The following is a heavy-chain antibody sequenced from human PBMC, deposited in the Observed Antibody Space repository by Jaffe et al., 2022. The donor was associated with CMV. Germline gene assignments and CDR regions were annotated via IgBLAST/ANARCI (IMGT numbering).Heavy chain of an antibody. CDR3: ARGITVTSARYYYYMDV. CDR1: GFTFSSYE. J-gene: IGHJ6*03. V-gene: IGHV3-48*03. Sequence: EVQLVESGGGLVQPGGSLRLSCAASGFTFSSYEMNWVRQAPGKGLEWVSYISSSGSTIYYADSVKGRFTISRDNAKNSLYLQMNSLRAEDTAVYYCARGITVTSARYYYYMDVWGKGTTVTVSS. CDR2: ISSSGSTI. D-gene: IGHD4-17*01.